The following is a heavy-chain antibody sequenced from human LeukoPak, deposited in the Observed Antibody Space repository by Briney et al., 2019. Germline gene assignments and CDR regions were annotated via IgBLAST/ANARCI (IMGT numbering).Heavy chain of an antibody. CDR1: GGSISSGDYY. CDR3: ARDCTNGVCYTH. J-gene: IGHJ4*02. V-gene: IGHV4-30-4*01. D-gene: IGHD2-8*01. Sequence: PSQTLSLTCTVSGGSISSGDYYWSWIRQPPGKGLEWIGYIYYSGSTYYTPSLRGRVTISVDTSKNQFSLKLSSVTAADTAVYYCARDCTNGVCYTHWGQGTLVTVSS. CDR2: IYYSGST.